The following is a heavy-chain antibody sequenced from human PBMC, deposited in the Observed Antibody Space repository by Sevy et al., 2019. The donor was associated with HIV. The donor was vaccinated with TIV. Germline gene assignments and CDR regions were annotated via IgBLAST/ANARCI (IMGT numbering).Heavy chain of an antibody. CDR1: GDSVSSNSAA. Sequence: SQTLSLTCAISGDSVSSNSAAWNWIRQSPSRGLEWLGRTSYRSKWYNDYAVSVKSRITVNPDTSKNQFSLQLNSVTPEDTAVYYCARGDYFGSGISNYYYYGMDVWGQGTTVTVSS. CDR3: ARGDYFGSGISNYYYYGMDV. V-gene: IGHV6-1*01. D-gene: IGHD3-10*01. CDR2: TSYRSKWYN. J-gene: IGHJ6*02.